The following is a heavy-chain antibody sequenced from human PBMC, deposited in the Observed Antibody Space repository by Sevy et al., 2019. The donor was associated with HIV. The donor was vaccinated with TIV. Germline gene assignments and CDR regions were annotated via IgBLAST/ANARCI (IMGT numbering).Heavy chain of an antibody. CDR1: GYTFTGYY. V-gene: IGHV1-2*02. CDR2: INPNSGGT. D-gene: IGHD5-12*01. CDR3: ARVYSGYDYWYFDL. J-gene: IGHJ2*01. Sequence: ASVKVSCKASGYTFTGYYMHWVRQAPGQGLEWMGWINPNSGGTNYAQKFQGRVTMTRDTSISTAYMELSRLRSDDTAVYYCARVYSGYDYWYFDLWGRGTLVTVSS.